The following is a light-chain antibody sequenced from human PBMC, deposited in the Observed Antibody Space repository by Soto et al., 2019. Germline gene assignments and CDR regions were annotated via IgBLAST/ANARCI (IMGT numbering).Light chain of an antibody. CDR2: KAS. CDR1: QSISTW. V-gene: IGKV1-5*03. Sequence: DIQMTQSPSTLSASVGDRVTITCRASQSISTWLAWYQQKPGKAPNLLIYKASSLESGVPSRFSGSGSGTEFTLTISSLQPDDFATYYCQQYNDYWGTFGKGNKVEIK. J-gene: IGKJ1*01. CDR3: QQYNDYWGT.